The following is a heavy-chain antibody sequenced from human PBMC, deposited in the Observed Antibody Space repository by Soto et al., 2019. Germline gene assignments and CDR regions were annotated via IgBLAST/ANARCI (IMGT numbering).Heavy chain of an antibody. J-gene: IGHJ6*03. CDR3: ARESYNWNSPGYYMDV. CDR2: IYSGGST. Sequence: GGSLRLSCAASGFTVSSNYMSWVRQAPGKGLEWVSVIYSGGSTYYADSVKGRFTISRDNSKNTLYLQMNSLRAEDTAVYYCARESYNWNSPGYYMDVWGKGTTVTVSS. CDR1: GFTVSSNY. D-gene: IGHD1-7*01. V-gene: IGHV3-66*01.